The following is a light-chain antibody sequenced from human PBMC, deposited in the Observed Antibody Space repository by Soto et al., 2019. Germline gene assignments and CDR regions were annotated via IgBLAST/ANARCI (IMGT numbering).Light chain of an antibody. CDR1: SSNIGSHT. Sequence: GGSSNIGSHTVNWYQQLPGTAPRLLIYSNTQRPSGVPDRFSGSKSGTSASLAISGLQSEYEGDYYCAAWDDSLNGLVFGRGTKVTVL. J-gene: IGLJ2*01. CDR3: AAWDDSLNGLV. CDR2: SNT. V-gene: IGLV1-44*01.